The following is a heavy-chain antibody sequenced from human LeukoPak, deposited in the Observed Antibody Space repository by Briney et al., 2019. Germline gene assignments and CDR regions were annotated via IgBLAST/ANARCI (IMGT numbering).Heavy chain of an antibody. CDR2: IYSDGTT. Sequence: TGGSLRLSCAASGFSVSSIYMNWVRQAPGKGLEWVSVIYSDGTTYYADSVEGRFTISRDDAKNTLYLHMNSLRADDTAVYYCPRAPNLKFDHWGQGTLVTVSS. V-gene: IGHV3-53*01. CDR3: PRAPNLKFDH. D-gene: IGHD1-1*01. J-gene: IGHJ4*02. CDR1: GFSVSSIY.